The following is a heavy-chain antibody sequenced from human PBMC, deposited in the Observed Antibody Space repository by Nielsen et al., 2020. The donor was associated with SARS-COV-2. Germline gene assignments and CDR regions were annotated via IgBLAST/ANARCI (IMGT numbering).Heavy chain of an antibody. CDR2: ISYDGSNK. CDR1: GFTFSSYG. J-gene: IGHJ6*02. CDR3: ARDRGIAVAGLYYYGMDV. Sequence: GGSLRLSCAASGFTFSSYGMHWVRQAPGKGLEWVAVISYDGSNKYYADSVKGRFTISRDNSKNTLYLQMNSLRAEDTAVYYCARDRGIAVAGLYYYGMDVWGQGTTVTVSS. D-gene: IGHD6-19*01. V-gene: IGHV3-30*03.